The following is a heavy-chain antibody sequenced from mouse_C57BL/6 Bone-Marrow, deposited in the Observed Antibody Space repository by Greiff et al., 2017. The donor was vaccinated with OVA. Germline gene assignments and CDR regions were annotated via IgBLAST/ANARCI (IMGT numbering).Heavy chain of an antibody. CDR3: ARRAYYYGSSYVGY. CDR1: GYTFTSYW. V-gene: IGHV1-64*01. D-gene: IGHD1-1*01. Sequence: QVQLQQPGAELVKPGASVKLSCKASGYTFTSYWMHWVKQRPGQGLEWIGMIHPNSGSTNYNEKFKSKATLTVDKSSSTAYMQLSSLTSEDSAVYYCARRAYYYGSSYVGYWGQGTTLTVSS. CDR2: IHPNSGST. J-gene: IGHJ2*01.